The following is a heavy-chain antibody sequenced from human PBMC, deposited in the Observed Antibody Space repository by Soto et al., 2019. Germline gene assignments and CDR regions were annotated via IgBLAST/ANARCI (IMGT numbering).Heavy chain of an antibody. CDR2: VYRTGAT. J-gene: IGHJ3*01. CDR1: GDSISSGGFP. V-gene: IGHV4-30-2*06. Sequence: QLQLQESGSGLVETAQTLSLTCIVSGDSISSGGFPWTWIRQSPGKGLEWIGYVYRTGATSYNPSLESRASISVATSMIQFSLKLMSVTPAEEAVYFCARDSYAMSSFSLEVLGRGTAVTVSS. CDR3: ARDSYAMSSFSLEV. D-gene: IGHD2-2*01.